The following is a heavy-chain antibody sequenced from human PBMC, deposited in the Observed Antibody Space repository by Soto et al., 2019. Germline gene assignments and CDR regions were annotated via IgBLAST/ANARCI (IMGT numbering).Heavy chain of an antibody. CDR2: IYYGGST. Sequence: SETLSLTCTVSGGSISSYYWSWIWQPPGKGLEWIGYIYYGGSTNYNPSLKSRVTISVDTSKNQFSLKLSSVTAADTAVYYCARDRSHYYYGMDVWGQGTTVTVSS. V-gene: IGHV4-59*01. CDR3: ARDRSHYYYGMDV. CDR1: GGSISSYY. J-gene: IGHJ6*02.